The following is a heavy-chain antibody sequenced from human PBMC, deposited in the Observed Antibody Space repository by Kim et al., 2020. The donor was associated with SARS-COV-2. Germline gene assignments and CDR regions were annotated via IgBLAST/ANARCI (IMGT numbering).Heavy chain of an antibody. CDR2: IKSKTDGGTT. CDR1: GFSFTNAW. J-gene: IGHJ4*02. V-gene: IGHV3-15*01. D-gene: IGHD6-19*01. CDR3: TTFEYTSGWF. Sequence: GGSLRLSCAPSGFSFTNAWMSWVRQAPGKGPEWVGRIKSKTDGGTTDYATPVKGRFIISRDDSKNTLYLQMNTLKTEDTAVYYCTTFEYTSGWFWGQGTQVTVSS.